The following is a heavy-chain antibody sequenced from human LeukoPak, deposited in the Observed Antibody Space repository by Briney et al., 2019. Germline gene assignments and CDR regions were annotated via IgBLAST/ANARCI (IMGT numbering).Heavy chain of an antibody. Sequence: SETQTLLCSVSGGSISNGADYWVWIRQPPGKGLEWIGRIYYSGSTFYNSSLKSRVTIAVDTSKNHFSLKPSSVTAADTAVYYCARGLMTTTVTPCSWGEGTLGSVSS. V-gene: IGHV4-39*02. CDR2: IYYSGST. J-gene: IGHJ5*02. D-gene: IGHD4-23*01. CDR1: GGSISNGADY. CDR3: ARGLMTTTVTPCS.